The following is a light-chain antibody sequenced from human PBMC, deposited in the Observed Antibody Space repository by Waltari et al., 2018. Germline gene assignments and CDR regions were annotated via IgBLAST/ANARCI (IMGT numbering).Light chain of an antibody. Sequence: DIVLTQSPGTLSLSPGERATLSCRASQSVTSNYLAWYQQKPGQAPRLLIYGASSRATDITDRFSGSGSGTDFTLTISRLEPEDFAVYYCQQYGNSPFTFGPGTKVDIK. CDR1: QSVTSNY. CDR2: GAS. J-gene: IGKJ3*01. CDR3: QQYGNSPFT. V-gene: IGKV3-20*01.